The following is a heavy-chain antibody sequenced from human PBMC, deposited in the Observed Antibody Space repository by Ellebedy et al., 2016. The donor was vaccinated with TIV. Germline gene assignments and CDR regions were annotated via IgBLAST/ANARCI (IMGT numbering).Heavy chain of an antibody. CDR3: ARDYSSSTDFDY. V-gene: IGHV1-2*02. CDR2: SNPNSGGT. J-gene: IGHJ4*02. CDR1: GGTFSSYA. D-gene: IGHD6-6*01. Sequence: ASVKVSCKASGGTFSSYAISWVRQAPGQGLEWMGWSNPNSGGTNYAQKFQGRVPMTRYTSISTAYMELSRLRSDDTAVYYCARDYSSSTDFDYWGQGTLATVSS.